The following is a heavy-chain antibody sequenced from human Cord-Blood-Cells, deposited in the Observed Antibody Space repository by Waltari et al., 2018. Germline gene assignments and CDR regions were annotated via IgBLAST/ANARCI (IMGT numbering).Heavy chain of an antibody. D-gene: IGHD1-1*01. CDR3: ARITTGTTFY. V-gene: IGHV4-39*01. CDR2: IYYSGST. CDR1: GGSISSSSYY. Sequence: QLQLQESGPGLVKPSETLSLTCTVSGGSISSSSYYWGWIRQPPGKGLEWIGSIYYSGSTYDNPALKSRVTISVDTSKNQFSLTLSSVTAADTAVYYCARITTGTTFYWGQGTLVTVSS. J-gene: IGHJ4*02.